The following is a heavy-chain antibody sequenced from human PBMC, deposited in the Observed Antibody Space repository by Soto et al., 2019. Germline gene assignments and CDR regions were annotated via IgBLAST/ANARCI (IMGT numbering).Heavy chain of an antibody. Sequence: QVQLVQSGAEVKKPGASVKVSCKASGYTFTSYGISWVRQAPGQGLEWMGWISAYNGNTNYAQKLQGRVTMTTDTATSTAYMELRSLRSDDTAVYYCARDIVVVPAAIGYNWFDPWGQGTLVTVSS. CDR3: ARDIVVVPAAIGYNWFDP. CDR2: ISAYNGNT. J-gene: IGHJ5*02. D-gene: IGHD2-2*01. V-gene: IGHV1-18*01. CDR1: GYTFTSYG.